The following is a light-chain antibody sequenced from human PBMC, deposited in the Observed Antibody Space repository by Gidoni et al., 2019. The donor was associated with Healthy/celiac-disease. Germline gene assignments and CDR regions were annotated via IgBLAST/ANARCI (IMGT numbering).Light chain of an antibody. CDR1: QSISSY. Sequence: IKVNQYPSSVSASVGDRVTITCRASQSISSYLNWYQQKPGKAPKLLIYAASSLQSGVPSRFSGSGSGTDFTLTISSLQPEDFATYYCQQSDSTPRTFGQGTKVEIK. V-gene: IGKV1-39*01. J-gene: IGKJ1*01. CDR3: QQSDSTPRT. CDR2: AAS.